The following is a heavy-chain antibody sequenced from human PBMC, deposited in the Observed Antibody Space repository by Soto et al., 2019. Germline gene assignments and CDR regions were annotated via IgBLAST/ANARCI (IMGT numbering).Heavy chain of an antibody. CDR3: TTEGGYIGSYWVLGY. J-gene: IGHJ4*02. V-gene: IGHV3-15*07. D-gene: IGHD1-26*01. Sequence: EVQLVESGGGLVKPGESLRLSCAVSGFTLSDAWMNWVRQAPGKGLEWVGRSKIKRDGGTSENAAPVKGRFTISRDDSKNTLYLQMNSLEIVDTAMYYCTTEGGYIGSYWVLGYWGQGTLVTVSS. CDR2: SKIKRDGGTS. CDR1: GFTLSDAW.